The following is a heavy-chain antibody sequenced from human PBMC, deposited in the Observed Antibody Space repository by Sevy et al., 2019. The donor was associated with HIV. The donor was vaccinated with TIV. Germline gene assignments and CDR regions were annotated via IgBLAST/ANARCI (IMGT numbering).Heavy chain of an antibody. Sequence: GGSLGLSCAASGFTFAKYSMSWVRQAPGKGLEWVSTFSFGCGRINYADSVKGRFTISRDDSKNTLFLQMNSLRAEDTATYFCAREGCTQPHDYWGQGTLVTVS. CDR2: FSFGCGRI. D-gene: IGHD2-8*01. CDR3: AREGCTQPHDY. J-gene: IGHJ4*02. CDR1: GFTFAKYS. V-gene: IGHV3-23*01.